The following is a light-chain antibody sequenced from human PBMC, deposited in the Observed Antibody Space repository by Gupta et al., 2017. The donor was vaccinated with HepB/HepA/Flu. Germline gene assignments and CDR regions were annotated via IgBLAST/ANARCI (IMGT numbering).Light chain of an antibody. Sequence: DIQMNQSPSSLSASVGDRVTITCRASQDISNYVAWFQQKPGKVPKLLIYGASTLQSGVPSRFSGSGSGTDFTLTISSLQPEDVATYYCQKYNSAPLTFGPGTKVDFK. CDR3: QKYNSAPLT. CDR2: GAS. J-gene: IGKJ3*01. CDR1: QDISNY. V-gene: IGKV1-27*01.